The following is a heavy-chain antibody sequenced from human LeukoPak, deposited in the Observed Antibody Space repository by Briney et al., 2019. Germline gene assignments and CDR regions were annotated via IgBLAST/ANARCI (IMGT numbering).Heavy chain of an antibody. CDR1: GDSVSSNSAA. J-gene: IGHJ6*03. CDR2: TYYRSKWYN. V-gene: IGHV6-1*01. D-gene: IGHD1-14*01. Sequence: QTLSLIRAISGDSVSSNSAAWNWIRQSPSRGLEWLGRTYYRSKWYNDYAVSVKSRITINPDTSKNQFSLQLNSVTPEDTAVDYCARVPRISHYCMDVWGKGTTVTVSS. CDR3: ARVPRISHYCMDV.